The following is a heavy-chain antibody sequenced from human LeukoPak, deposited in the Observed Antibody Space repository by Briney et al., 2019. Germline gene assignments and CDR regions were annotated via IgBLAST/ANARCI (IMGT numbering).Heavy chain of an antibody. CDR2: IYYSAST. Sequence: SETLSLTCTVSGASISSSSYYWGWVRQPPGKGLEWIGSIYYSASTYYNPSLKSRFTISVDTYKNQFSLKLSSVTAADTAVYYCARQGYSSGWFRYYFDYWGQGTLVTVSS. V-gene: IGHV4-39*01. J-gene: IGHJ4*02. D-gene: IGHD6-19*01. CDR1: GASISSSSYY. CDR3: ARQGYSSGWFRYYFDY.